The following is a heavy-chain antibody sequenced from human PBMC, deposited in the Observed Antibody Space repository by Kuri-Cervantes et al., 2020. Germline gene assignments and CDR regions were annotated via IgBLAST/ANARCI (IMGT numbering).Heavy chain of an antibody. D-gene: IGHD3-3*01. Sequence: GESLKISCAASGFTFSTYSMTWVRQAPGKGLEWVPAISADSVTIYYADSVKGRFTISRDNSKNTLYLQMNSLRAEDTAVYYCARLYEGWFDPWGQGTLVTVSS. CDR2: ISADSVTI. CDR1: GFTFSTYS. J-gene: IGHJ5*02. V-gene: IGHV3-23*01. CDR3: ARLYEGWFDP.